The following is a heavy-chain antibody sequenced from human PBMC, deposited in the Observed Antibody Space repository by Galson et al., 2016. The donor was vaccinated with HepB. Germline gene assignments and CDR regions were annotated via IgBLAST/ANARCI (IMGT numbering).Heavy chain of an antibody. CDR1: GFTFGDYA. Sequence: SLRLSCAASGFTFGDYAMSWFRQAPGKGLEWEGFTRTKAYGGTTDYAASVKGRFTISRDASKSIAYLQMNSLRIDDTGVYYCARDGFDFWSGPFDYWGQGTLVTVSS. CDR3: ARDGFDFWSGPFDY. D-gene: IGHD3-3*01. CDR2: TRTKAYGGTT. J-gene: IGHJ4*02. V-gene: IGHV3-49*03.